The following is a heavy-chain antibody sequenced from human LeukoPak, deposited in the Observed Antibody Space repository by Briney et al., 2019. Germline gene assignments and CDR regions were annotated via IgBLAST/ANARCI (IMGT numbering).Heavy chain of an antibody. CDR3: ARGYCSGGSCYHFES. CDR2: VNSNSGGT. D-gene: IGHD2-15*01. Sequence: GASVKVSCKTSGYRXSDYYMHWVRQAPGQGLEWMGWVNSNSGGTHYAQKFEGRVTMTRDTSISTAYMELSRLKSDDTAVYYCARGYCSGGSCYHFESWGQGTLVTVSS. J-gene: IGHJ4*02. V-gene: IGHV1-2*02. CDR1: GYRXSDYY.